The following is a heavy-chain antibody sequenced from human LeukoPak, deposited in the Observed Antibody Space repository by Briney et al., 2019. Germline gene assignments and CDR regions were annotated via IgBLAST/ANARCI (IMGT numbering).Heavy chain of an antibody. V-gene: IGHV1-69*04. CDR3: ARGMGGAYGGGDYYYGMDV. CDR1: GYTFTSHG. CDR2: IIPILGIA. Sequence: GASVKVSCKASGYTFTSHGISWVRQAPGQGLEWMGRIIPILGIANYAQKFQGRVTITADKSTSTAYMELSSLRSEDTAVYYCARGMGGAYGGGDYYYGMDVWGQGTTVTVSS. D-gene: IGHD4-23*01. J-gene: IGHJ6*02.